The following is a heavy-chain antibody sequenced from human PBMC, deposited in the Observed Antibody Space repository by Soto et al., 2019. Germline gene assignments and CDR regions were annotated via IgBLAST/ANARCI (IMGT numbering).Heavy chain of an antibody. Sequence: SETLSLTCTVSGGSISSGFYYWSRVRDHPGSGLEWIGYINYSGSTYYNPSLNSRLTISVATSKNQFPLQLRSVTGQATDVYYCARYPLKYSEGPTDYYGMDVWGQG. CDR1: GGSISSGFYY. J-gene: IGHJ6*02. V-gene: IGHV4-31*03. D-gene: IGHD5-18*01. CDR3: ARYPLKYSEGPTDYYGMDV. CDR2: INYSGST.